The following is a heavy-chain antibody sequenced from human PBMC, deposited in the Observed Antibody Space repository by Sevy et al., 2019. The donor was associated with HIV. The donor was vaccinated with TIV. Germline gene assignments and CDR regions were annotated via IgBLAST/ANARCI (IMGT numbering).Heavy chain of an antibody. V-gene: IGHV1-2*02. J-gene: IGHJ5*02. Sequence: ASVKVSRKASGYTFTGYYIHWVRQAPGQGLEWMGWINPNSGGTNYAQKFQGRVTMTRDTSISTAYMELSRLRSDDTAVYYCARDPGKLNDYGDNWFDPWGQGTLVTVSS. CDR3: ARDPGKLNDYGDNWFDP. CDR1: GYTFTGYY. D-gene: IGHD4-17*01. CDR2: INPNSGGT.